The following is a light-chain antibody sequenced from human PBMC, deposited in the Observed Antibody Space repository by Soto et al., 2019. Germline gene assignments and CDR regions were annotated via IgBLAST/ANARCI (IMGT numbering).Light chain of an antibody. J-gene: IGKJ1*01. Sequence: EIVLTQSPATLSLSPGERATLSCRASQSVSSYLAWYQQKPGQAPRLLIYDASTRATGIPARFSGRGSGTDFTLTINGLEPEDSAVYYCQDRSNWPLGTFGQGTKVDI. CDR1: QSVSSY. CDR2: DAS. CDR3: QDRSNWPLGT. V-gene: IGKV3-11*01.